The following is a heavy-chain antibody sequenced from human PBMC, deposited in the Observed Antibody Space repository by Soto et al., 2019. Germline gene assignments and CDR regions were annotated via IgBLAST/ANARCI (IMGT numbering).Heavy chain of an antibody. Sequence: SGATLGNPAQTVTLTCTFSGFSLSTSGVGVAWIRQPPGKALEWLALIYWDDDKRYSPSLKSRLTITKDTSKNQVVLTMTNMDPGDTATYYCAHSRKSYYDILTGYNYWGQGTLVTVSS. V-gene: IGHV2-5*02. CDR2: IYWDDDK. CDR1: GFSLSTSGVG. CDR3: AHSRKSYYDILTGYNY. D-gene: IGHD3-9*01. J-gene: IGHJ4*02.